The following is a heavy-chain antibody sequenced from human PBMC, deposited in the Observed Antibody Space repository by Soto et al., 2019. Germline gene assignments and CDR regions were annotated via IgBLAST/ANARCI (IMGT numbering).Heavy chain of an antibody. J-gene: IGHJ3*02. CDR2: IKQDGSEK. D-gene: IGHD4-17*01. V-gene: IGHV3-7*01. Sequence: GGSLRLSCAASGFTFSRHWMGWVRQAPGKGLEWVANIKQDGSEKHYVDSVKGRFTISRDNAKKSLYLQMNSLRAEDTAVFYCARVADYDDVFDIWGQGTMVTVSS. CDR1: GFTFSRHW. CDR3: ARVADYDDVFDI.